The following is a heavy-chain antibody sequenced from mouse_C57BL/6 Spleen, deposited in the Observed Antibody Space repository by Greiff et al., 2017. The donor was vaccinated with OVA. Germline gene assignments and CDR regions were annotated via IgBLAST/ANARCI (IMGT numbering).Heavy chain of an antibody. J-gene: IGHJ3*01. Sequence: VQLQQSGAELVKPGASVKLSCTASGFNIKDYYMHWVKQRTEQGLEWIGRIDPEDGETKYAPKFQGKATITADTSSNTAYLQLSSLTSGATAVYYCARNYCYGSSYERFAYWGQGTLVTVSA. V-gene: IGHV14-2*01. D-gene: IGHD1-1*01. CDR3: ARNYCYGSSYERFAY. CDR2: IDPEDGET. CDR1: GFNIKDYY.